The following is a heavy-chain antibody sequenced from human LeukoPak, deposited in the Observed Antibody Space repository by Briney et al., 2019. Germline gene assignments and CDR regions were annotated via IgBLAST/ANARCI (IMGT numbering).Heavy chain of an antibody. D-gene: IGHD2/OR15-2a*01. CDR2: IWYDGSNK. CDR1: GFTFSSYG. J-gene: IGHJ4*02. V-gene: IGHV3-33*01. Sequence: GGSLRLSCAASGFTFSSYGMHWVRQAPGKGLEWVAPIWYDGSNKYYTDSVKGRLTISRDNSKNTLYLQMNSLRAEDTAIYYCAREGPRGNSQFDYWGQGTLVTVSS. CDR3: AREGPRGNSQFDY.